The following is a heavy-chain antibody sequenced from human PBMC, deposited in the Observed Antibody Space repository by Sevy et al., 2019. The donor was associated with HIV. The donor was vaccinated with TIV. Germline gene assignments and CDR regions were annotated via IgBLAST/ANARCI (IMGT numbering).Heavy chain of an antibody. CDR1: GGTFSSYA. J-gene: IGHJ4*02. V-gene: IGHV1-69*13. CDR2: IIPIFGTA. CDR3: ARAVLNGGPDY. Sequence: ASVKVSCKASGGTFSSYAISWVRQAPGQGLEWMGGIIPIFGTANYAQKFQGRVTLTADESMSTAYMELSSLRSEDTAVYYCARAVLNGGPDYWGQGTLVTVSS. D-gene: IGHD4-17*01.